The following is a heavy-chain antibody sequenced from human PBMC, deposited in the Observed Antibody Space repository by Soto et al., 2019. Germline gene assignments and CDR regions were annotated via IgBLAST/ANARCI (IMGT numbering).Heavy chain of an antibody. D-gene: IGHD1-7*01. CDR3: AHSRHSTYNCSYYNWFDP. CDR1: GFSLSTSGVG. CDR2: IYWDDDK. Sequence: SGPTLVKPTQTLTLTCTFSGFSLSTSGVGVGWIRQPPGKALEWLALIYWDDDKRYSPTLKSRLTITKDTAKNQVFLTMTNMDPVYTATYYCAHSRHSTYNCSYYNWFDPWGQGTLVTVSS. V-gene: IGHV2-5*02. J-gene: IGHJ5*02.